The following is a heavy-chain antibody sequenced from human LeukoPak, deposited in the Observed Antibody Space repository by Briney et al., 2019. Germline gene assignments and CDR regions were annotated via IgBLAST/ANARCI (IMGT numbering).Heavy chain of an antibody. Sequence: GSLRLSCAASGFTFSSYAMSWVLQPPGKGLEWVSAISGNGVGTYYADSVKGRFTISRDNSKNTLYLQMNSLRAEDTAVYYCARDSSEASSYPLTGWSPGYYYGMDVWGQGTTVTVSS. CDR2: ISGNGVGT. CDR3: ARDSSEASSYPLTGWSPGYYYGMDV. D-gene: IGHD3-9*01. J-gene: IGHJ6*02. CDR1: GFTFSSYA. V-gene: IGHV3-23*01.